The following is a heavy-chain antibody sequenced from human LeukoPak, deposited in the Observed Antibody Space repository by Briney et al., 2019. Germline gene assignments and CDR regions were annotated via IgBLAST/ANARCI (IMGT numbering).Heavy chain of an antibody. CDR1: GFTFRSYA. CDR2: ISGSGGST. CDR3: AKGSSQWLAKKYYFDY. Sequence: GGSLRLSCAASGFTFRSYAMSWGRQAPGQGLDWFSAISGSGGSTYYADSVKGRFTISRDNSKNTLYPQMNSLRAEDTAVYYCAKGSSQWLAKKYYFDYWGQGTLVTVSS. D-gene: IGHD6-19*01. J-gene: IGHJ4*02. V-gene: IGHV3-23*01.